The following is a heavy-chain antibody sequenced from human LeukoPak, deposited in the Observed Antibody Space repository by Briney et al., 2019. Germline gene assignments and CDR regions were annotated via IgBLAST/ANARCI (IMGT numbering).Heavy chain of an antibody. V-gene: IGHV3-53*04. J-gene: IGHJ6*02. D-gene: IGHD3-10*01. Sequence: GGSLRLSCAASGFTVSSNYMSWVRQAPGRGLEWVSVIYSGGSTYYADSVKGRFTISRHNSKNTLYLQMNSLRAEDTAVYYCARLFMVRGVTQLYYYYGMDVWGQGTTVTVSS. CDR1: GFTVSSNY. CDR3: ARLFMVRGVTQLYYYYGMDV. CDR2: IYSGGST.